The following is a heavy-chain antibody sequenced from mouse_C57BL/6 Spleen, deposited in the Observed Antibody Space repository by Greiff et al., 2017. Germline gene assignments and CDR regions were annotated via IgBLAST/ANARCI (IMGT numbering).Heavy chain of an antibody. CDR2: IDPSDSYT. CDR3: ARFIVTTRYFDY. CDR1: GYTFTSYW. D-gene: IGHD2-5*01. J-gene: IGHJ2*01. V-gene: IGHV1-69*01. Sequence: QVQLQQPGAELVMPGASVKLSCKASGYTFTSYWMHWVKQRPGQGLEWIGEIDPSDSYTNYNQKFKGKSTLTVDKSSSTAYMQLSSLTSEDSAVYYCARFIVTTRYFDYWGQGTTLTVSS.